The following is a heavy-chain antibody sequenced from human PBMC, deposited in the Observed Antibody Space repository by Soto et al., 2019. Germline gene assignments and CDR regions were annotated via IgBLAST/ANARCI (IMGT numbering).Heavy chain of an antibody. Sequence: QVQLVQSGAEVKKPGASVKVSYKASGYTFTSYGITWVRQAPGQGLEWMGWIDPNNGNRKYAQKFVGRVTMTTDTSTGTAYMEQRNLRSDDTAVYYCARDFSGLPRVRFDSWGQGTLVTVSS. CDR2: IDPNNGNR. V-gene: IGHV1-18*01. J-gene: IGHJ4*02. D-gene: IGHD4-17*01. CDR1: GYTFTSYG. CDR3: ARDFSGLPRVRFDS.